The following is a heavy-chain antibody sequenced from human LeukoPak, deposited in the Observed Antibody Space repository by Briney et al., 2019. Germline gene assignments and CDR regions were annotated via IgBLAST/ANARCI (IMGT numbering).Heavy chain of an antibody. CDR2: IFPHDSNP. D-gene: IGHD2-2*02. V-gene: IGHV5-51*01. Sequence: GESLKISCKGSGYSFMDYWIGWARQMPGKGPEWVGFIFPHDSNPMYSPSLQGQVTISVDKSISTAYVQWSSLKASDTAIYYCARYGIQGCNTNCYRSFYYYGMDVWGQGTTVTVSS. J-gene: IGHJ6*02. CDR1: GYSFMDYW. CDR3: ARYGIQGCNTNCYRSFYYYGMDV.